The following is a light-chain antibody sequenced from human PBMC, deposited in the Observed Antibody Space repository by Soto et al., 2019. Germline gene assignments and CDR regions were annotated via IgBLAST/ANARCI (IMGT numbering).Light chain of an antibody. Sequence: EIVLTQSPGTLSLSPGERATLSCRASQSVSSNFLAWYQQRPGQAPRLLIYGASSRATGIPDRFSGSGSGIDFTLTISRLEPEDFAMYYCQQLGCSPRTFGQGTKVEIK. CDR3: QQLGCSPRT. CDR1: QSVSSNF. V-gene: IGKV3-20*01. J-gene: IGKJ1*01. CDR2: GAS.